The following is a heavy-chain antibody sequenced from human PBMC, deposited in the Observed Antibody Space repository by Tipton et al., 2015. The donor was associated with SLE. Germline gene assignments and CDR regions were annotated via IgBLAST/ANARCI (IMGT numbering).Heavy chain of an antibody. V-gene: IGHV4-59*01. Sequence: GLVKPSETLSLTCTVSGGSISSYYWSWIRQPPGKGLEWIGYIYYSGSTNYNPSLKSRVTISVDTSKNQFSLKLSSVTAADTAVYYCARGGVVPAAITQSLGYFDYWGQGTLVTISS. CDR1: GGSISSYY. CDR3: ARGGVVPAAITQSLGYFDY. CDR2: IYYSGST. J-gene: IGHJ4*02. D-gene: IGHD2-2*02.